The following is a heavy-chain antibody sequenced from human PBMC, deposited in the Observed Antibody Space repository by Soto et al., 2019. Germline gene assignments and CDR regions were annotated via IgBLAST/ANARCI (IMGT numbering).Heavy chain of an antibody. V-gene: IGHV4-34*02. Sequence: QVQLQQWGAGLLKPSETLSLTCAVYGGSFSGYYWSWIRQPPGKGLEWIGEVNHSGGTYYNPSLKSRVTISIDTSKNQFSLKLSSVTAADTAVYYCARIASVAGTGLGYWGQGTLVTVSS. CDR2: VNHSGGT. D-gene: IGHD6-13*01. CDR1: GGSFSGYY. J-gene: IGHJ4*02. CDR3: ARIASVAGTGLGY.